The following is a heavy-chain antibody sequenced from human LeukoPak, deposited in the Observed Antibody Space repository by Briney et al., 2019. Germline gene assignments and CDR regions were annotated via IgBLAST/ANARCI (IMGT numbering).Heavy chain of an antibody. D-gene: IGHD1-14*01. Sequence: GGSLRLSCAASGFTFSSYSMTWVRQAPGKGLEWVSSISSSSSYIYYADSVKGRFTISRDNAKNSLYLQMNSLRAEDTAVCYCARAPRGGAFDIWGQGTMVTVSS. CDR3: ARAPRGGAFDI. CDR1: GFTFSSYS. J-gene: IGHJ3*02. V-gene: IGHV3-21*01. CDR2: ISSSSSYI.